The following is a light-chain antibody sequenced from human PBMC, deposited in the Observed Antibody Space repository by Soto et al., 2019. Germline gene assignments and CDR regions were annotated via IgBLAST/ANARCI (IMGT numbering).Light chain of an antibody. CDR3: QQYNSYTWT. CDR2: KAS. Sequence: QMTQSPSTLSASVGDRVTITCRASQSISSWLAWYQQKPGKAPKLLIYKASSLESGVPSRFSGSGSGTEFTLAISSLQPDDFATYYCQQYNSYTWTFGQGTKVDIK. J-gene: IGKJ1*01. V-gene: IGKV1-5*03. CDR1: QSISSW.